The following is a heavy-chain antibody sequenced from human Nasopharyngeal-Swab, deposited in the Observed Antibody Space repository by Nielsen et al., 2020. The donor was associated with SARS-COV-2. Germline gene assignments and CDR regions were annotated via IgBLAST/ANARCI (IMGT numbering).Heavy chain of an antibody. CDR3: ARAPSYLQYLYYYYYMDV. J-gene: IGHJ6*03. D-gene: IGHD4-11*01. CDR1: GYTLSELS. V-gene: IGHV1-24*01. CDR2: FDLEDGER. Sequence: ASVKVSCKVSGYTLSELSMHWVRQAPGKGLEWMGGFDLEDGERMYAQKFQGRVTMTEDTSTDTAYMELSSLRSEDTAVYYCARAPSYLQYLYYYYYMDVWGKGTTVTVSS.